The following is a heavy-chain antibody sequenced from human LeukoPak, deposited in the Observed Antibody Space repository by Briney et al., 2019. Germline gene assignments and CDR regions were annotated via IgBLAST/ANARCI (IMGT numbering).Heavy chain of an antibody. J-gene: IGHJ4*02. D-gene: IGHD4-17*01. CDR2: ISYSGST. CDR3: ARRNYGDYNHYFES. CDR1: GDSIGTYY. Sequence: SETLSLTCTVSGDSIGTYYWSWIRRPPGKGLEWVGYISYSGSTNYNPSLNSRVTMSIDTSRNQFSLKLSSVTAADTAVYYCARRNYGDYNHYFESWGQGTLVTVSS. V-gene: IGHV4-59*08.